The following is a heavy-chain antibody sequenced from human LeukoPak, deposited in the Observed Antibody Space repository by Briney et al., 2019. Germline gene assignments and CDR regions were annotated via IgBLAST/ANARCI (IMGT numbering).Heavy chain of an antibody. CDR1: GGSISSYY. CDR3: ARARTTVVTPFDY. D-gene: IGHD4-23*01. V-gene: IGHV4-4*07. Sequence: SETLSLTCTVSGGSISSYYWSWSRQPAGKGLEWIGRIYSSGSTNYNPSLKSRVTISVDTSKNQFFLKLSSVTAADTAVYYCARARTTVVTPFDYWGQGTLVTVSS. J-gene: IGHJ4*02. CDR2: IYSSGST.